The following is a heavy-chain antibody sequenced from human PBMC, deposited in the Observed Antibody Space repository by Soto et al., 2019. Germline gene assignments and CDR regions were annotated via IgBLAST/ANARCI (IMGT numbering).Heavy chain of an antibody. CDR1: GFTFSSYA. Sequence: QVQLVESGGGVVQPGRSLRLSCVASGFTFSSYAMHWVRQAPGKGLEWVAAISYHGSSQYYADSVKGRFTISRDNSKNTLYLQMDSLRAEDTALYYCARDKNIAAAGYEDWFDPLGQGTLVTVSS. V-gene: IGHV3-30-3*01. CDR2: ISYHGSSQ. J-gene: IGHJ5*02. CDR3: ARDKNIAAAGYEDWFDP. D-gene: IGHD6-13*01.